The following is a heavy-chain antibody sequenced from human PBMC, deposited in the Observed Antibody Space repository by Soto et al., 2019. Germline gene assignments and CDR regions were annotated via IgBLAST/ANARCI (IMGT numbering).Heavy chain of an antibody. Sequence: PGESLKISCKGSGYSFTSYWTGWVRQMPGKGLERMGIIYPGDSDTRYSPSFQGQVTISADKSITTTYLQWSSLKASDTAIYYCARLFDTSGWYDYWGQGTLVTVSS. CDR2: IYPGDSDT. CDR1: GYSFTSYW. D-gene: IGHD6-19*01. V-gene: IGHV5-51*01. J-gene: IGHJ4*02. CDR3: ARLFDTSGWYDY.